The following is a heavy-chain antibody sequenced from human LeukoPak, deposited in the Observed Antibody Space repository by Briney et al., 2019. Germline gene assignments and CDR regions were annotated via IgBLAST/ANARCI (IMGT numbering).Heavy chain of an antibody. CDR2: ISSSSYI. CDR1: GFTFSSYS. Sequence: GGSLRLSCAASGFTFSSYSMNWVRQAPGKGLEWVSSISSSSYIYYAGSVKGRLKISRDNAKNSLYLQMNSLRAEDTAVYYCARDMRGDSRSWETDQGAFDIWGQGTMVTVSS. V-gene: IGHV3-21*01. J-gene: IGHJ3*02. D-gene: IGHD6-13*01. CDR3: ARDMRGDSRSWETDQGAFDI.